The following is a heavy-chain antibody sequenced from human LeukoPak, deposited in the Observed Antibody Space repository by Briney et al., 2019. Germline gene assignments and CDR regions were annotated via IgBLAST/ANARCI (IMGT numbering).Heavy chain of an antibody. Sequence: GGSLRLSCEASGFTFSSYEMNWVRQAPGKGLEGVSYISSSGSTIYYADSVKARFTISRDNAKNSLYLQMNSLRAEDTAVYYCARQGDRMAGIAARRNDYWGQGTLVTVSS. J-gene: IGHJ4*02. CDR1: GFTFSSYE. CDR2: ISSSGSTI. D-gene: IGHD6-6*01. CDR3: ARQGDRMAGIAARRNDY. V-gene: IGHV3-48*03.